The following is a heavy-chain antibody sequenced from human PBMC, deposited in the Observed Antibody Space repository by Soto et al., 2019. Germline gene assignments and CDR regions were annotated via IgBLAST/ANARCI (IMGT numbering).Heavy chain of an antibody. CDR1: GFIFSSYA. CDR2: ISGSGGST. V-gene: IGHV3-23*01. D-gene: IGHD2-2*01. J-gene: IGHJ4*02. Sequence: GGSLRLSCAASGFIFSSYAMSWVRQAPGKGLEWVSAISGSGGSTYYADSVKGRFTISRDNAKNSLYLQMNSLRAEDTAVYYCAREIVVARGASYFDYWGPGTLVTVSS. CDR3: AREIVVARGASYFDY.